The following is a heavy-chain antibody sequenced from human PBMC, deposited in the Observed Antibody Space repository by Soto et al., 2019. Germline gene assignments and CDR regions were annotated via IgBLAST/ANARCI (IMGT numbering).Heavy chain of an antibody. J-gene: IGHJ4*02. CDR1: GASITGTSY. D-gene: IGHD2-8*02. CDR2: FSLSGTT. CDR3: ARGMTPPGAPAWYYFDS. V-gene: IGHV4-4*07. Sequence: ETLSLTCTVSGASITGTSYWSWIRQPAGKGLEWIGRFSLSGTTNYNPSLRSRVTMSADVSKNQFSLRLTSVTAADTALYYCARGMTPPGAPAWYYFDSWGQGTLVTVSS.